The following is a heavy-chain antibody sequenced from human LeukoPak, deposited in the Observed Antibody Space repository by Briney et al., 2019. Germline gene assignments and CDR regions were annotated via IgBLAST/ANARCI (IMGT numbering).Heavy chain of an antibody. D-gene: IGHD3-3*01. CDR3: AREYDFWSGYYGY. CDR2: ITGSSRYI. CDR1: GFTFSSYW. V-gene: IGHV3-21*01. Sequence: TGGFLRLSCAASGFTFSSYWMSWVRQAPGKGLEWVSSITGSSRYIYYADSVEGRFTISRDNAKNSLFLQMNSLRAEDTAVYYCAREYDFWSGYYGYWGQGTLVTVSS. J-gene: IGHJ4*02.